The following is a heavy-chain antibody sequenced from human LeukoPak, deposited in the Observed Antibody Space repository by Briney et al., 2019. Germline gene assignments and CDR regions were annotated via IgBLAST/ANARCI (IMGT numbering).Heavy chain of an antibody. D-gene: IGHD6-13*01. J-gene: IGHJ5*02. V-gene: IGHV4-34*01. Sequence: SETLSLTCAVYGGSFSGYYWSWIRQPPGKGLEWIGEINHSGSTNYNPSLKSRVTISVDTSKNQFSLKLSSVTAADTAVYYCARGIAAAEFDPWGQGTLVTVSS. CDR1: GGSFSGYY. CDR2: INHSGST. CDR3: ARGIAAAEFDP.